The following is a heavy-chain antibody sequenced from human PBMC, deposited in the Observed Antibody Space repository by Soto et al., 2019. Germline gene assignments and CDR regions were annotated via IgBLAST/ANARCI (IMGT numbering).Heavy chain of an antibody. Sequence: SETLSLTCTVSGGSVSSGSYYWSWIRQPPGKGLEWIGYIYYSGSTNYNPSLKSRVTISVDTSKNQFSLKLSSVTAADTAVYYCARDAKVPAARYYYGMDVWGQGTTVTVSS. D-gene: IGHD2-2*01. V-gene: IGHV4-61*01. CDR1: GGSVSSGSYY. CDR3: ARDAKVPAARYYYGMDV. CDR2: IYYSGST. J-gene: IGHJ6*02.